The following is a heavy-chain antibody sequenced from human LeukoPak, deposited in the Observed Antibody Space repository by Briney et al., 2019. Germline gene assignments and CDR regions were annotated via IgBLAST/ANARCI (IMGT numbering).Heavy chain of an antibody. V-gene: IGHV3-30*02. CDR2: MRYDGSNK. D-gene: IGHD2-2*01. J-gene: IGHJ6*03. CDR3: AGVVVPAAIEDYYYYYMDV. CDR1: GFTFITYD. Sequence: GGSLRLSCATSGFTFITYDIHWVRQAPGKGLEWVAFMRYDGSNKYYADSVKGRFTISRDNAKNSLYLQMNSLRAEDTAVYYCAGVVVPAAIEDYYYYYMDVWGKGTTVTVSS.